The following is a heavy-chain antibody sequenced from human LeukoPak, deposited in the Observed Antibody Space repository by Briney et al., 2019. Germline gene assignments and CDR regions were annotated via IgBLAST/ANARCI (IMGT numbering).Heavy chain of an antibody. CDR2: IIPIFGTA. CDR1: GGTCSSYA. V-gene: IGHV1-69*13. Sequence: SVKVSCKASGGTCSSYAISWVRQAPGQGLEWMGGIIPIFGTANYAQKFQGRVTITADESTSTAYMELSSLRSEDTAVYHCARYKADYYGSGSYYGYWGQGTLVTVSS. D-gene: IGHD3-10*01. CDR3: ARYKADYYGSGSYYGY. J-gene: IGHJ4*02.